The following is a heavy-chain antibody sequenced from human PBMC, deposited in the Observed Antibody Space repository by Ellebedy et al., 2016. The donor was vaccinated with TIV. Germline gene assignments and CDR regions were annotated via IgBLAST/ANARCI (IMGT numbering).Heavy chain of an antibody. CDR2: IYSAGNT. CDR3: ARVDLGLAFHY. J-gene: IGHJ4*02. V-gene: IGHV3-53*01. D-gene: IGHD2-15*01. Sequence: GESLKISCAVSGFTVSSNYMSWVRQAPGKGLEWVSIIYSAGNTYYADSAKGRFTISRDTSKNTLYLQMNSLGGEDTAVYYCARVDLGLAFHYWGRGALVTVSS. CDR1: GFTVSSNY.